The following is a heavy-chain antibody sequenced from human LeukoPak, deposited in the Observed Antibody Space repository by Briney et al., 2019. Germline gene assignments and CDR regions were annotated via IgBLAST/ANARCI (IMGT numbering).Heavy chain of an antibody. CDR2: ISGSGGST. CDR3: AKNYGSGRYRRGFDY. J-gene: IGHJ4*02. Sequence: GGSLRLSCAASGFTFSSYAMSWVRQAPGKGLEWVSAISGSGGSTYYADSVKGRFTISRDNSKNTLYLQMNSLRAEDTAVYYCAKNYGSGRYRRGFDYWGQGTLVTVSS. V-gene: IGHV3-23*01. CDR1: GFTFSSYA. D-gene: IGHD3-10*01.